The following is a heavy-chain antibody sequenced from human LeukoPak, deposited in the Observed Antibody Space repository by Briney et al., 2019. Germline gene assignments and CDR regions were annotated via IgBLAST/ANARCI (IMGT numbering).Heavy chain of an antibody. Sequence: PSETLSLTCTVSGYSISSGYYWGWIRQPPGKGLEWIGSIYHSGSTYYNPSLKSRVTISVDTSKNQFSLKLSSVTAADTAVYYCARAHRNYYDSSGYGYWGQGTLVTVSS. V-gene: IGHV4-38-2*02. CDR1: GYSISSGYY. CDR2: IYHSGST. J-gene: IGHJ4*02. D-gene: IGHD3-22*01. CDR3: ARAHRNYYDSSGYGY.